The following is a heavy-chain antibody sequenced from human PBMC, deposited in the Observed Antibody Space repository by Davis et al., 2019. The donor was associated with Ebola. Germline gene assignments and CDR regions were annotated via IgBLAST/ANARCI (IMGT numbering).Heavy chain of an antibody. J-gene: IGHJ5*02. Sequence: ASVKVSCKASGHTFTDYGISWVRQAPGQGLEWMGWMNPNSGNTGYAQKFQGRVTMTRNTSISTAYMELNSLRSEDTAVYYCARGRISGLLWFGELSTYNWFDPWGQGTLVTVSS. D-gene: IGHD3-10*01. V-gene: IGHV1-8*02. CDR1: GHTFTDYG. CDR2: MNPNSGNT. CDR3: ARGRISGLLWFGELSTYNWFDP.